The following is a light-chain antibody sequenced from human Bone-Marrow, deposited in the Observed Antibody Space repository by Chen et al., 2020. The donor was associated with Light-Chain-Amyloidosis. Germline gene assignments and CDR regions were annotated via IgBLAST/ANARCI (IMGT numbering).Light chain of an antibody. CDR2: DAS. J-gene: IGKJ4*01. CDR1: QDVINY. Sequence: DIQMTQSPSSLSASVGDRVIITCQASQDVINYLNWYQQKPGKAPKLLIYDASYLETGVPSRFRRGRLGTHVNFTSSGLQPEDFATYYCPKYDGLTPTFGGGTRVE. V-gene: IGKV1-33*01. CDR3: PKYDGLTPT.